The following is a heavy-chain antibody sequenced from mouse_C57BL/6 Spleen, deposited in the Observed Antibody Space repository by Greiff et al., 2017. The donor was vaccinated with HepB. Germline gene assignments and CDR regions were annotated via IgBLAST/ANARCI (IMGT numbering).Heavy chain of an antibody. CDR2: ISYSGST. CDR3: ARDGSSYFDY. J-gene: IGHJ2*01. CDR1: GYSITSGYD. Sequence: EVKLVESGPGMVKPSQSLSLTCTVTGYSITSGYDWHWIRHFPGNKLEWMGYISYSGSTNYNPSLKSRISITHDTSKNHFFLKLNSVTTEDTATYYCARDGSSYFDYWGQGTTLTVSS. D-gene: IGHD1-1*01. V-gene: IGHV3-1*01.